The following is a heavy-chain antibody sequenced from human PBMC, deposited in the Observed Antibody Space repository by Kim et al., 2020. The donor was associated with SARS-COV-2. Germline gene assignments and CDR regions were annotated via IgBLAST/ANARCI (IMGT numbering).Heavy chain of an antibody. CDR2: IRTTGDIV. CDR3: VRDTKYAFDS. J-gene: IGHJ4*02. CDR1: GFTFSSYD. D-gene: IGHD2-8*01. V-gene: IGHV3-48*02. Sequence: GGSLRLSCAASGFTFSSYDMNWVRQPPGKGLEWLSNIRTTGDIVFYADSVKGRFTISRDNAGNSLYLQMNSLRDEDTAVYHCVRDTKYAFDSWGQGVLVTVSS.